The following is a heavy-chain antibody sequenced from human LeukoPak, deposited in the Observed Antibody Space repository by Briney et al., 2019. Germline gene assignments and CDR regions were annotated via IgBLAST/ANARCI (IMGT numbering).Heavy chain of an antibody. D-gene: IGHD3-3*01. CDR3: ARVGRYYDFWSGYDYYYYYMDV. CDR2: ISAYNGNT. Sequence: ASVKVSCKASGYTFTSYGSSWVRQAPGQGLEWMGWISAYNGNTNYAQKLQGRVTMTTDTSPSTAYMELRSLRSDDTAVYYCARVGRYYDFWSGYDYYYYYMDVWGKGTTVTVSS. V-gene: IGHV1-18*01. J-gene: IGHJ6*03. CDR1: GYTFTSYG.